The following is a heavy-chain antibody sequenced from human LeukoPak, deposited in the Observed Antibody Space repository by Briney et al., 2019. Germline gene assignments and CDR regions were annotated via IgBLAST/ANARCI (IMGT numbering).Heavy chain of an antibody. V-gene: IGHV4-59*08. J-gene: IGHJ4*02. D-gene: IGHD6-19*01. CDR1: GGSISTY. CDR2: IYYTGAT. Sequence: PSETLSLTCTVSGGSISTYWTWLRQPPGKGLEWIGYIYYTGATSYNPSLKSRVIISVDTSKKQFSLKLTSVTAADTAVYYCARYGGSGWVIDNWGQGTLVTVSS. CDR3: ARYGGSGWVIDN.